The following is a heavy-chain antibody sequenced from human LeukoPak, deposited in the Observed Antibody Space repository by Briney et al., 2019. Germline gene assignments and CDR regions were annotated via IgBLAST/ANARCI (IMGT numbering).Heavy chain of an antibody. Sequence: GGSLRLSCAASGFTFSDYYMSWIRQAPGKGPGWVSYISSSGSTIYYADSVKGRFTISRDNAKNSLYLQMNSLRAEDTAVYYCARVSLSSSPDYWGQGTLVTVSS. V-gene: IGHV3-11*01. CDR1: GFTFSDYY. CDR2: ISSSGSTI. D-gene: IGHD6-13*01. CDR3: ARVSLSSSPDY. J-gene: IGHJ4*02.